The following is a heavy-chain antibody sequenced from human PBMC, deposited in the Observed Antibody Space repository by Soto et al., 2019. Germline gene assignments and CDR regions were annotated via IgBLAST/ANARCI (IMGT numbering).Heavy chain of an antibody. D-gene: IGHD3-10*01. CDR3: ATLSRITMVRGADKDFDY. J-gene: IGHJ4*02. CDR1: GYTFTSYG. CDR2: ISAYNGNT. Sequence: ASVKVSCKASGYTFTSYGISWVRQAPGQGLEWMGWISAYNGNTNYAQKLQGRVTMTEDTSTNTAYMELSSLRSEDTAVYYCATLSRITMVRGADKDFDYWGQGTLVTVSS. V-gene: IGHV1-18*01.